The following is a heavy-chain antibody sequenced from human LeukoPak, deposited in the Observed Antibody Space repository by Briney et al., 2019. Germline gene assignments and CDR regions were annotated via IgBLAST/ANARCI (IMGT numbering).Heavy chain of an antibody. CDR1: GGSISSYY. D-gene: IGHD3-9*01. CDR2: IYTSGST. J-gene: IGHJ4*02. Sequence: SETLSLTCTVSGGSISSYYWSWIRQPAGKGLEWIGRIYTSGSTSYNPSLKSRVTMSVDTSKNQFSLKLSSVTAADTAVYYCARGNFDWLFIDYWGQGTLVTVSS. V-gene: IGHV4-4*07. CDR3: ARGNFDWLFIDY.